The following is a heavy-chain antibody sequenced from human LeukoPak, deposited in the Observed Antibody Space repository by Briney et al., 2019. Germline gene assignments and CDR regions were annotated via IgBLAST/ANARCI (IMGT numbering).Heavy chain of an antibody. Sequence: GGSLRLSCAASGFTFSSYWMSWVRQAPGKGLEWVANIKQDGSEKYYVDSVKGRFTISRDNAKNSLYLQMNSLRAEDTAVYYCARDGERYSSSWNYFDYWGQGTLVTVSS. CDR2: IKQDGSEK. CDR3: ARDGERYSSSWNYFDY. V-gene: IGHV3-7*01. D-gene: IGHD6-13*01. CDR1: GFTFSSYW. J-gene: IGHJ4*02.